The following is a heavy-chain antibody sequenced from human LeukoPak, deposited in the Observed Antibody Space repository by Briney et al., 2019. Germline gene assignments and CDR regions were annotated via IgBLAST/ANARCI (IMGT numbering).Heavy chain of an antibody. V-gene: IGHV4-4*02. J-gene: IGHJ5*02. Sequence: PSGTLSLTCAVSGGSISSSNWWSWIRQPPGKGLEWIGEIYHSGSTNYNPSLKSRVTISVDTSKNQFSLKLSSVTAADTAVYYCARAGFSGGWFDPWGQGTLVTVSS. D-gene: IGHD3-10*01. CDR3: ARAGFSGGWFDP. CDR2: IYHSGST. CDR1: GGSISSSNW.